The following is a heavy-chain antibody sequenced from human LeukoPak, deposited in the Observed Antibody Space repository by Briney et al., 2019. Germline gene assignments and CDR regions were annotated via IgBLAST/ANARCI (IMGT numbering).Heavy chain of an antibody. CDR3: ARGDTAGSLGY. J-gene: IGHJ4*02. V-gene: IGHV4-59*12. CDR1: GGSISSYY. Sequence: SETLSLTCTVSGGSISSYYWNWIRQPPGKGLEWIGYISYTGSTNYNPSLKSRVTISVDTSKNQFSLKLSSVTAADTAVYYCARGDTAGSLGYWGQGTLVTVSS. D-gene: IGHD5-18*01. CDR2: ISYTGST.